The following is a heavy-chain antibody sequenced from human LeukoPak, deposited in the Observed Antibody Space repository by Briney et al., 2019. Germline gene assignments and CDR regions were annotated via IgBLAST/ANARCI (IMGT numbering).Heavy chain of an antibody. D-gene: IGHD5-18*01. CDR2: IYYSGST. V-gene: IGHV4-39*01. Sequence: PSETLSLTCTVSGGSISSSSYYWGWIRQPPGKGLEWIGSIYYSGSTYYNPSLKSRVTISVDTSKNQFSLKLSSVTAADTAVYYCARQQDTAMVTSAFDIWGQGTMVTVSS. J-gene: IGHJ3*02. CDR3: ARQQDTAMVTSAFDI. CDR1: GGSISSSSYY.